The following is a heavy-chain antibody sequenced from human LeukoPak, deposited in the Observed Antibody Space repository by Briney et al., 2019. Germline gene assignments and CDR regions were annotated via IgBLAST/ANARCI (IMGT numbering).Heavy chain of an antibody. CDR2: INSDGSST. CDR3: ATLGLAGTGRLDY. J-gene: IGHJ4*02. CDR1: GYSFTSYW. V-gene: IGHV3-74*01. Sequence: GESLKISCKGSGYSFTSYWIGWVRQMPGKGLEWVSRINSDGSSTSYADSVKGRFTISRDNAKNTLYLQMNSLRAEDTAVYYCATLGLAGTGRLDYWGQGTLVTVSS. D-gene: IGHD6-19*01.